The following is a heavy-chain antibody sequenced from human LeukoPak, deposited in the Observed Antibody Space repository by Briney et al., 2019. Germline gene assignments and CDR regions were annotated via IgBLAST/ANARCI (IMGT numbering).Heavy chain of an antibody. Sequence: SETLSLTCAVYGGSFSGYYWSWIRQPPGKGLEWIGEINHSGSTNYNPSLKSRVTISVDTSKNQFSLKLSSVTAADTAVYYCARFFIGVQYPARWFDPWGQGTLVTVSS. CDR3: ARFFIGVQYPARWFDP. D-gene: IGHD4-11*01. CDR1: GGSFSGYY. CDR2: INHSGST. J-gene: IGHJ5*02. V-gene: IGHV4-34*01.